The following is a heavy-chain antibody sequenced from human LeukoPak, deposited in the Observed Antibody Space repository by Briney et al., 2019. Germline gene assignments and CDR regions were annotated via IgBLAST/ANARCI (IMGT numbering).Heavy chain of an antibody. V-gene: IGHV1-46*01. J-gene: IGHJ2*01. Sequence: ASVKVSCKASGYIFTTYYMNWVRQATGQGLEWMGIINPSSGSTSYAQKFQGRVTMTRDMFTSTVYMEMSSLRSEDTAVYYCARCDHFEVAAKRDWYFDLWGRGTLVTVSS. CDR1: GYIFTTYY. D-gene: IGHD2-15*01. CDR2: INPSSGST. CDR3: ARCDHFEVAAKRDWYFDL.